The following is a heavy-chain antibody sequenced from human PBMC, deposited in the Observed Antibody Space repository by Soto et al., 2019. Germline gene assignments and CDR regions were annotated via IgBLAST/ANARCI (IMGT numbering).Heavy chain of an antibody. D-gene: IGHD3-9*01. V-gene: IGHV3-23*01. Sequence: EVQLLESGGGLVQPGGSLRLSCVASGFTFSRFTMNWVPQAPGKGPEGVAGLIGGSGSNDYADSVKGRFTISRDTSNNILYLQMNSLRVEDTAEYYCAKDRQPDGIWTFDSWGQGTLVTVSS. CDR3: AKDRQPDGIWTFDS. CDR1: GFTFSRFT. J-gene: IGHJ4*02. CDR2: LIGGSGSN.